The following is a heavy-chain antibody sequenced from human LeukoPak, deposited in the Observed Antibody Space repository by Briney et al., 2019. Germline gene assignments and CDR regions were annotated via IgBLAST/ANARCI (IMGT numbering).Heavy chain of an antibody. CDR1: GFTFSSYA. V-gene: IGHV3-30*04. J-gene: IGHJ4*02. CDR3: AKEYYYYDSSGYYYYFDY. D-gene: IGHD3-22*01. Sequence: GGSLRLSCAASGFTFSSYAMHWVRQAPGKGLEWVAVISYDGSNKYYADSVKGRFTTSRDNSKNTLYLQMNSLRAEDTAVYYCAKEYYYYDSSGYYYYFDYWGQGTLVTVSS. CDR2: ISYDGSNK.